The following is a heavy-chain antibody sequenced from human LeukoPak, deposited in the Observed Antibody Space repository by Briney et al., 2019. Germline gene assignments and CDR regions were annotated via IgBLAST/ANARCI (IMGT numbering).Heavy chain of an antibody. CDR3: AKDDCSGGSCSNYFDY. V-gene: IGHV3-23*01. D-gene: IGHD2-15*01. CDR1: GFTFSSYA. CDR2: ISGSGGST. Sequence: GGSLRLSCAASGFTFSSYAMSWVRQAPGKGLEWVSAISGSGGSTYYADSVKGRFTISRDNSKNTLYLQMNSLRAEDTAVYYCAKDDCSGGSCSNYFDYWGQGTLVTVSS. J-gene: IGHJ4*02.